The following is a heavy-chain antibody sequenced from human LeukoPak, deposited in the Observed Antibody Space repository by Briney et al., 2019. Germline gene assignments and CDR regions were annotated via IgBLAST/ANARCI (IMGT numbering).Heavy chain of an antibody. V-gene: IGHV1-2*02. CDR3: ARRQQSDFDY. CDR2: INPNSGGT. J-gene: IGHJ4*02. CDR1: GYTFTSYG. Sequence: GASVKVSCKASGYTFTSYGISWVRQAPGQGLEWMGWINPNSGGTNYAQKFQGRVTMTRDTSNSTAYMELSRVRSDDTAVYYCARRQQSDFDYWGQGTLVTVSS. D-gene: IGHD6-13*01.